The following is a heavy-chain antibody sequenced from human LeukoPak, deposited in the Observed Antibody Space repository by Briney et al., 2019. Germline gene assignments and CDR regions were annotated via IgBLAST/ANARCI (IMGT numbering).Heavy chain of an antibody. V-gene: IGHV3-21*01. CDR1: TFSFSIYT. Sequence: PGGSLRLSCTDSTFSFSIYTINWVRQAPGRGLEWVSSISSSSSYIYYADSVKGRFTISRDNTSNSVYLHLNSLRAEDTAVYYCARDHCCGGSCSLWFDPWGQGTLVTVSS. J-gene: IGHJ5*02. CDR3: ARDHCCGGSCSLWFDP. D-gene: IGHD2-15*01. CDR2: ISSSSSYI.